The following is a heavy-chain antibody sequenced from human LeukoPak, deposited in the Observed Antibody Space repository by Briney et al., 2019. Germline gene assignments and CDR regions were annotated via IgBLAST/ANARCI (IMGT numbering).Heavy chain of an antibody. V-gene: IGHV1-8*01. D-gene: IGHD6-6*01. J-gene: IGHJ4*02. CDR3: ARGQVGQLDTTFDY. Sequence: ASVKVSCKASGYTFTSYDINWVLQATGQGLEWMGWMNPNSGNTGYAQKFQGRVTMTRNTSISTAYMELSSLRSEDTAVYYCARGQVGQLDTTFDYWGQGTLVTVSS. CDR2: MNPNSGNT. CDR1: GYTFTSYD.